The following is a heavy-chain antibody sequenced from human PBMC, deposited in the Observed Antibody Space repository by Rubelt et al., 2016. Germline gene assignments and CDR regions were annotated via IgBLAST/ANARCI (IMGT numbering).Heavy chain of an antibody. CDR3: ARGIYIMRGVYNWFDP. D-gene: IGHD3-16*01. CDR1: GGSISSSSYY. J-gene: IGHJ5*02. V-gene: IGHV4-39*07. CDR2: VYYSGNT. Sequence: QLQLQESGPGLVKPSETLSLTCTVSGGSISSSSYYWGWVRQPPGKGLEWIGSVYYSGNTYYNASLKSRGTISIDTSKNQFSLKLTSVTAADTAVYYCARGIYIMRGVYNWFDPWGQGTLVTVAS.